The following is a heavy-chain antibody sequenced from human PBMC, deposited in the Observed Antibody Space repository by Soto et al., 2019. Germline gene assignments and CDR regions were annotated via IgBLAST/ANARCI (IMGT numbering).Heavy chain of an antibody. D-gene: IGHD2-8*01. J-gene: IGHJ6*02. CDR2: IYYSGST. Sequence: SETLSLNCTVSGGSISSGDSYRSWIRQPPGKGLEWIGYIYYSGSTYDNPSLKSRVTISVDTSKNQFSLKLSSVTAADTAVSYCARAVRGDCTNGVCYTKYYYYGMDVWGQGSTV. CDR1: GGSISSGDSY. V-gene: IGHV4-30-4*01. CDR3: ARAVRGDCTNGVCYTKYYYYGMDV.